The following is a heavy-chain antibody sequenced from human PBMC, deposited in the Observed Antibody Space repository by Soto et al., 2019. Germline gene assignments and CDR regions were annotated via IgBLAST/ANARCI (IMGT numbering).Heavy chain of an antibody. CDR3: ARDCAIPPPGVTPNWFDP. V-gene: IGHV1-46*01. D-gene: IGHD4-4*01. J-gene: IGHJ5*02. Sequence: QVQLVQSGAEVKKPGASVKVSCKASGYTFTSYYMHWVRQAPGQGLEWMGIINPSGGSTSYAQKFQGRATMTRDTSPGTDYMELSSLRSEDTPVYYCARDCAIPPPGVTPNWFDPWGQGTLVTASS. CDR2: INPSGGST. CDR1: GYTFTSYY.